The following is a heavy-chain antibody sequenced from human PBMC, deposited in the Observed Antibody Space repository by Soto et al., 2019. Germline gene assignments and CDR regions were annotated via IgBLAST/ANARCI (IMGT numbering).Heavy chain of an antibody. CDR1: GFTFSSYA. CDR3: XXXXXXFDY. J-gene: IGHJ4*02. V-gene: IGHV3-23*01. CDR2: ISGSGGST. Sequence: EVQLLESGGGLVQPGASLRLSCAASGFTFSSYAMSWVRQAPGKGLEWVSAISGSGGSTYYADSVKGRFTISRDNSKXXXXXXXXXXXXXXXXXXXXXXXXXXFDYWGQGTLVTVSS.